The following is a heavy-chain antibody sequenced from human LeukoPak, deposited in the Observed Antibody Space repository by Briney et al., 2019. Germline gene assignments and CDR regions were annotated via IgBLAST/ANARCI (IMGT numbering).Heavy chain of an antibody. Sequence: GGSLRLSCVASGFTFTSVAMNWVRQAPGKGLEWVSSTVSRGTTQYADSVKGRLTVSRDTSKNTLYLQMNSLRADDTAVYYCAKCSTSAYTTGWCNWIDPWGQGTLVTVSS. CDR1: GFTFTSVA. CDR3: AKCSTSAYTTGWCNWIDP. CDR2: TVSRGTT. D-gene: IGHD6-19*01. V-gene: IGHV3-23*01. J-gene: IGHJ5*02.